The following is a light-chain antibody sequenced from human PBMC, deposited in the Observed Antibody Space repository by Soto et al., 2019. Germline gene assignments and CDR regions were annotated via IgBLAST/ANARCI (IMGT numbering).Light chain of an antibody. CDR1: SGDIGAYNY. CDR2: GVS. J-gene: IGLJ1*01. Sequence: QSVLTQPASVSGSPGQSITISCTGTSGDIGAYNYVSWYQQHPYTAPKLLIYGVSDRPSGVSNRFSASKSGNTASLTISGLQAEDEAEYYCSLYTSDSTYVFGTGTKVTVL. V-gene: IGLV2-14*01. CDR3: SLYTSDSTYV.